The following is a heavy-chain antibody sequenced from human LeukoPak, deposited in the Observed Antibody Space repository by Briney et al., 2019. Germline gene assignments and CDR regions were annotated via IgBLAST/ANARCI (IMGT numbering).Heavy chain of an antibody. V-gene: IGHV3-21*01. J-gene: IGHJ4*02. D-gene: IGHD6-19*01. CDR1: GFTFSSYE. Sequence: GGSLRLSCAASGFTFSSYEMNWVRQAPGKGLEWVSSISSSSSYIYYADSVKGRFTISRDNAKNSLYLQMNSLRAEDTAVYYCARDPIAVAGYFDYWGQGTLVTVFS. CDR2: ISSSSSYI. CDR3: ARDPIAVAGYFDY.